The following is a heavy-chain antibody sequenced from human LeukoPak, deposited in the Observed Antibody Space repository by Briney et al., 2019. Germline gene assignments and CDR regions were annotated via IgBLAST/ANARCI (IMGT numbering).Heavy chain of an antibody. D-gene: IGHD6-19*01. J-gene: IGHJ4*02. CDR1: GYTFTSYA. CDR2: INAGNGNT. Sequence: ASVKVSCEASGYTFTSYAMHWVRQAPGQRLEWMGWINAGNGNTKYSQKFQGRVTITRDTSASTAYMELSSLRSEDTAVYYCARDLMGIAVAGYWGQGTLVTVSS. V-gene: IGHV1-3*01. CDR3: ARDLMGIAVAGY.